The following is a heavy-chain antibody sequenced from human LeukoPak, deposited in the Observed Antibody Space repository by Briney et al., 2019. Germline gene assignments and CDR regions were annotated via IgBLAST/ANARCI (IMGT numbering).Heavy chain of an antibody. J-gene: IGHJ4*02. CDR1: GGSISSGDYY. CDR3: ARGRGGYKLLWFGELDDY. Sequence: SETLSLTCTVSGGSISSGDYYWSWIRQPPGKGLEWIGYIYYSGSTYYNPSLKSRVTISVDTSKNQFSLKLSSVTAADTAVYYCARGRGGYKLLWFGELDDYWGQGTLVTVSS. CDR2: IYYSGST. D-gene: IGHD3-10*01. V-gene: IGHV4-30-4*01.